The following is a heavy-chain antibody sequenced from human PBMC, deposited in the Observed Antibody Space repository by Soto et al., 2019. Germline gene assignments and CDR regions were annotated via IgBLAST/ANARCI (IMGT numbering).Heavy chain of an antibody. CDR2: ISAYNGNT. J-gene: IGHJ4*01. CDR1: GYTFASYA. V-gene: IGHV1-18*01. CDR3: GRGRPPPDY. Sequence: QVQLVQSGAEVKKPGASVKVSCKASGYTFASYAISWMRQAPGQGLEWMGWISAYNGNTNYAQKLQGRVTMTTDKSTSTAYMELRSLRSGDTAVYCCGRGRPPPDYWGHGTLVTVSS.